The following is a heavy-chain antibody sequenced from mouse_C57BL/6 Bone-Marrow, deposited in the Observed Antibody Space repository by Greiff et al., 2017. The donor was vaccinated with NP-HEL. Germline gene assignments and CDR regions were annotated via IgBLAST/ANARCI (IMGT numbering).Heavy chain of an antibody. CDR2: IDPSDSYT. V-gene: IGHV1-69*01. CDR3: AGGGRRFAY. CDR1: GYTFTSYW. Sequence: QVQLQQPGAELVMPGASVKLSCKASGYTFTSYWMHWVKQRPGQGLEWIGEIDPSDSYTNYNHKFKGKSTLTVDKSSSTAYMKLSSLTSEDSAVYYGAGGGRRFAYWGQGTLVTVSA. D-gene: IGHD1-1*02. J-gene: IGHJ3*01.